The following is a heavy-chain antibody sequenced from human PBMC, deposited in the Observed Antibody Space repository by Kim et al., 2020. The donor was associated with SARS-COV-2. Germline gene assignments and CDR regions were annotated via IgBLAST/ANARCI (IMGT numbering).Heavy chain of an antibody. CDR1: GGTFSSYA. J-gene: IGHJ6*02. V-gene: IGHV1-69*13. D-gene: IGHD6-13*01. Sequence: SVKVSCKASGGTFSSYAISWVRQAPGQGLEWMGGIIPIFGTANYAQKFQGRVTITADESTSTAYMELSSLRSEDTTVYYCASGLKGQLVPSEPYYYGMDVWGQGTTVTVSS. CDR2: IIPIFGTA. CDR3: ASGLKGQLVPSEPYYYGMDV.